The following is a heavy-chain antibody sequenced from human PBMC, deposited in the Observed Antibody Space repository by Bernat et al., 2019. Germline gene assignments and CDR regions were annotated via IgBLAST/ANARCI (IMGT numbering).Heavy chain of an antibody. CDR3: GSLYGGFDP. CDR1: GYNIGCCW. CDR2: INEDGSAV. J-gene: IGHJ5*01. D-gene: IGHD3-10*01. V-gene: IGHV3-7*03. Sequence: EVQLVDSGGGLVQPGGSLRLSCAVSGYNIGCCWMSWVRQAPGKGLEWVANINEDGSAVYYVDSVKGRFTVSRDNARNSFFLQMNSLRTDDTAVYYCGSLYGGFDPWSQGTLVTVSS.